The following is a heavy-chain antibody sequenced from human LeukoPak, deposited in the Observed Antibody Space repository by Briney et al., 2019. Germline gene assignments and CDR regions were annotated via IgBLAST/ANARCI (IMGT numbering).Heavy chain of an antibody. V-gene: IGHV3-48*03. J-gene: IGHJ6*02. CDR1: GFTFSSYE. D-gene: IGHD2-2*02. CDR2: ISSSGNTI. Sequence: GGSLRLSCAASGFTFSSYEMNWVRQAPGKGLEWVSYISSSGNTIYYADSVKGRFTMSRDNAKNSLYLQMNSLRAEDTAVYYCAREEPAGIDLFYHYGMDVWGQGTTVTVSS. CDR3: AREEPAGIDLFYHYGMDV.